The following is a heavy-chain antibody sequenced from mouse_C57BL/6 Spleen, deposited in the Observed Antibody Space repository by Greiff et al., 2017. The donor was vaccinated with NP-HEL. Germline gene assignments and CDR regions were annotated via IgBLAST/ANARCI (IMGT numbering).Heavy chain of an antibody. J-gene: IGHJ4*01. CDR1: GFTFSSYA. Sequence: DVMLVESGEGLVKPGGSLKLSCAASGFTFSSYAMSWVRQTPEKRLEWVAYISSGGDYIYYADTVKGRFTISRDNARNTLYLQMSSLKSEDTAMYYCTRGPYYGKGYAMDYWGQGTSVTVSS. D-gene: IGHD2-10*01. V-gene: IGHV5-9-1*02. CDR3: TRGPYYGKGYAMDY. CDR2: ISSGGDYI.